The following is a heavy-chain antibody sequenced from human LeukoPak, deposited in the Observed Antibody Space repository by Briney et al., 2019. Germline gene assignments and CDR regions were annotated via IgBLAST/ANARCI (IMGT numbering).Heavy chain of an antibody. Sequence: SETLSLTCTVSGDSISSYYWSWIRQPPGKGLEWIGYIYYSGYTNYNPSLKSRVTISVDTSKNQFSLRLSSVTAADTAVYYCARAEHIVVVTAILDYWGQGTLVTVSS. V-gene: IGHV4-59*12. CDR3: ARAEHIVVVTAILDY. CDR1: GDSISSYY. J-gene: IGHJ4*02. CDR2: IYYSGYT. D-gene: IGHD2-21*02.